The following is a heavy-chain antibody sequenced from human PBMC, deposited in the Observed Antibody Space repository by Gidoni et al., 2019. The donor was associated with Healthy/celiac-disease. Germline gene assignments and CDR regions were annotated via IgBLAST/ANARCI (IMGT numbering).Heavy chain of an antibody. J-gene: IGHJ4*02. Sequence: QAQLVESGGGVVQPGRSLRRSCASSRFPFSSYGMHWVRQAPGKGLEWVAVIWYDGSNKYYADSVKGRFTISRDNSKNTLYLQMNSLRAEDTAVYYCARGTVGINLFDYWGQGTLVTVSS. CDR3: ARGTVGINLFDY. V-gene: IGHV3-33*01. D-gene: IGHD2-21*01. CDR2: IWYDGSNK. CDR1: RFPFSSYG.